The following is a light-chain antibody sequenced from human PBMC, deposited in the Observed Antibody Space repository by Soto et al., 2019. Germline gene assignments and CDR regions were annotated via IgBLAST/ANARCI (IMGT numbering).Light chain of an antibody. CDR1: SSNIGAGYD. CDR3: HSFDSNLSGSI. J-gene: IGLJ2*01. CDR2: GNT. Sequence: QPVLTQPPSVSGAPGQRVTISCTGSSSNIGAGYDVHWYQQVPGTAPKLLIYGNTNRPSGVPDRLSGSKSGTSASLVITGLQAEDEADYYCHSFDSNLSGSIFGGGTKLTVL. V-gene: IGLV1-40*01.